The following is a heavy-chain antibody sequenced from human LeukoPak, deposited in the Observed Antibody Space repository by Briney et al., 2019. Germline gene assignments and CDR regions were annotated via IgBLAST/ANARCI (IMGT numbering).Heavy chain of an antibody. Sequence: SVKVSCKASGYTFTGYYMHWVRQAPGQGLEWMGWINPNSGGTNYAQKFQGRVTMTRDTSISTAYMELSRLRSDDTAVYYCARTRVVWEAFDIWGQGTVVTVSS. CDR1: GYTFTGYY. D-gene: IGHD1-26*01. CDR2: INPNSGGT. J-gene: IGHJ3*02. V-gene: IGHV1-2*02. CDR3: ARTRVVWEAFDI.